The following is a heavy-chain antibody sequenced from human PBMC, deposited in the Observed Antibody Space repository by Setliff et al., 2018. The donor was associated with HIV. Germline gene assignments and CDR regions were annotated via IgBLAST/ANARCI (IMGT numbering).Heavy chain of an antibody. CDR3: ARVPYRSAWFSGGHDAFDA. CDR1: GYTFTSYG. CDR2: ISGYNGNT. J-gene: IGHJ3*01. D-gene: IGHD6-19*01. Sequence: ASVKVSCKASGYTFTSYGISWVRQAPGQGLEWMGWISGYNGNTKYVQKYQGRVTMTTDTSTSKVYMELRTLRSDDTAVYYCARVPYRSAWFSGGHDAFDAWGQGTMVTVSS. V-gene: IGHV1-18*01.